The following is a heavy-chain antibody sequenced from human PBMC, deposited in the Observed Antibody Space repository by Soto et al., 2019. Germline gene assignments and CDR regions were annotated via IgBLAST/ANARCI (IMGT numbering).Heavy chain of an antibody. Sequence: PGESLKISSKGSGYSFTSYWISWVRQMPGKGLEWMGRIDPSDSYTNYSPSFQGHVTISADKSISTAYLQWSSLKASDTAMYYCARHVAMYYDFWSGPFYYYGMDVWGQGTTVTVSS. D-gene: IGHD3-3*01. V-gene: IGHV5-10-1*01. CDR1: GYSFTSYW. CDR3: ARHVAMYYDFWSGPFYYYGMDV. J-gene: IGHJ6*02. CDR2: IDPSDSYT.